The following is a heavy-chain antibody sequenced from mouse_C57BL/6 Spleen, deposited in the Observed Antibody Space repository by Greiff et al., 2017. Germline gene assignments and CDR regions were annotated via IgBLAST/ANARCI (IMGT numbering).Heavy chain of an antibody. J-gene: IGHJ4*01. CDR3: ARDLLLRPRDCAMDY. CDR1: GFTFSSYA. V-gene: IGHV5-4*01. Sequence: EVKLMESGGGLVKPGGSLKLSCAASGFTFSSYAMSWVRQTPEKRLEWVATISDGGSYTYYPDKVKGRFTISRDNAKNNLYLQMRHLKSEDTAMYYCARDLLLRPRDCAMDYWGQGTSVTVSS. D-gene: IGHD1-1*01. CDR2: ISDGGSYT.